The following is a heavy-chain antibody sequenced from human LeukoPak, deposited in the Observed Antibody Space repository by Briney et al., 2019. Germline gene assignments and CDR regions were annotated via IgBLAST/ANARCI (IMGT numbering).Heavy chain of an antibody. Sequence: PGGSLRLSCTASEFTFSDYFMSWIRQAPGKGLEWFSYISGSGTTIYYADSVKGRFTISRDNAKNSLFLQISSLRAEDTAVYYCTTVPSASEDHWGQGTLVTVSS. CDR2: ISGSGTTI. D-gene: IGHD4-17*01. J-gene: IGHJ4*02. CDR3: TTVPSASEDH. CDR1: EFTFSDYF. V-gene: IGHV3-11*01.